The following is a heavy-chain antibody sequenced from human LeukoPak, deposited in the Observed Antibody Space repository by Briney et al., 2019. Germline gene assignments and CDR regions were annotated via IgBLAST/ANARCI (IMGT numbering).Heavy chain of an antibody. CDR3: AREDSYGYYYYMDV. D-gene: IGHD5-18*01. V-gene: IGHV6-1*01. CDR1: GDSVSSNSAA. J-gene: IGHJ6*03. Sequence: SQTLSLTCAISGDSVSSNSAAWNWIRQSPSRGLEWLGRTYYRSKWYYDYSTSMKSRITINPDTSKNQFSLHLTFLTPDDTSVYYCAREDSYGYYYYMDVWGEGTTVTVSS. CDR2: TYYRSKWYY.